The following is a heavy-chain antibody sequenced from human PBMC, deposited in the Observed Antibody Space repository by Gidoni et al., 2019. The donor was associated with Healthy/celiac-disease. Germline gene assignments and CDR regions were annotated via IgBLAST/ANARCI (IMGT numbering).Heavy chain of an antibody. D-gene: IGHD1-26*01. J-gene: IGHJ4*02. Sequence: QLQLQESGPGLVKPSETLSLTCTVSGGSIRSSSYYWGWIRQPPGKGLEWIGSIYYSGSTYYNPSLKSRVTISVDTSKNQFSLKLSSVTAADTAVYYCARLLFYSGATPDYWGQGTLVTVSS. CDR2: IYYSGST. V-gene: IGHV4-39*01. CDR1: GGSIRSSSYY. CDR3: ARLLFYSGATPDY.